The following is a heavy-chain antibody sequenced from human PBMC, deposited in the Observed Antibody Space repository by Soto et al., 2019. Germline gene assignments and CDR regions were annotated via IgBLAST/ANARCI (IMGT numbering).Heavy chain of an antibody. CDR2: INPNSGGT. CDR1: GYTFTGYY. V-gene: IGHV1-2*04. Sequence: ASVKVSCKASGYTFTGYYMHCVRQSLDQGLQWMGWINPNSGGTNYAQKFQGWVTMTRDTSISSAYMGLSWLRSDETAVYSCGIDIGYSTGWYYYYGMDVWGQCNTVTV. D-gene: IGHD6-19*01. CDR3: GIDIGYSTGWYYYYGMDV. J-gene: IGHJ6*02.